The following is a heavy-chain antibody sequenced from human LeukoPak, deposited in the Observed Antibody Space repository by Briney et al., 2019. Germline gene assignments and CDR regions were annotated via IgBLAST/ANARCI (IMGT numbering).Heavy chain of an antibody. V-gene: IGHV4-34*01. CDR2: INHSGST. D-gene: IGHD4-17*01. Sequence: SETLSLTCAVYGGSFSGYYWSWIRQPPGKGLEWIGEINHSGSTNYNPSLKSRVTISVDTSKIQFSLRLSSVTAADTAVYYCARGYGDYTDWGQGTLVTVSS. J-gene: IGHJ4*02. CDR3: ARGYGDYTD. CDR1: GGSFSGYY.